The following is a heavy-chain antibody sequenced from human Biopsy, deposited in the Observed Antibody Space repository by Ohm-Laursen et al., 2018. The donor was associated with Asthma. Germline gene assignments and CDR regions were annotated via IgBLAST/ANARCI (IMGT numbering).Heavy chain of an antibody. CDR3: ARDLRSDNWNPWGMDV. CDR1: EFSFSHYP. CDR2: ISYDGTNK. D-gene: IGHD1-20*01. V-gene: IGHV3-30-3*01. J-gene: IGHJ6*02. Sequence: SLRLSCTASEFSFSHYPMHWVRQAPGKGLEWVAVISYDGTNKDYADSVKGRFTFSRDNSQNTLSLEMNSLRVEDTAVYYCARDLRSDNWNPWGMDVWGLGTTATVAS.